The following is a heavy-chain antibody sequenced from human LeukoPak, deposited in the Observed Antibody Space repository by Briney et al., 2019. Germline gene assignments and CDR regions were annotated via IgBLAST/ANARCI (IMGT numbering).Heavy chain of an antibody. D-gene: IGHD3-22*01. CDR1: GFTFSSYW. Sequence: PGGSLRLSCAASGFTFSSYWMHWARQAPGKGLVWVSRINSDGSSTSYADSVKGRFTISRDNAKNTLYLQMNSLRAEDTAVYYCARVVTYDSSGYYVNYWGQGTLVTVSS. V-gene: IGHV3-74*01. CDR3: ARVVTYDSSGYYVNY. CDR2: INSDGSST. J-gene: IGHJ4*02.